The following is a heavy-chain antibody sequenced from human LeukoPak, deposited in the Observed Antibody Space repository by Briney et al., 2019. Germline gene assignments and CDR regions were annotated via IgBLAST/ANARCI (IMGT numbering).Heavy chain of an antibody. CDR2: IDWDDDK. V-gene: IGHV2-70*11. J-gene: IGHJ4*02. CDR3: ARDSGYYFLFGY. CDR1: GFSLSTSGMC. D-gene: IGHD3-22*01. Sequence: EFGPTLVNPTQTLTLTCTFSGFSLSTSGMCVSWIRQPPGKALEWLARIDWDDDKYYSTSLKTRLTISKDTSKNQVVLTMTNMDPVDTATYYCARDSGYYFLFGYWGQGTLVTVSS.